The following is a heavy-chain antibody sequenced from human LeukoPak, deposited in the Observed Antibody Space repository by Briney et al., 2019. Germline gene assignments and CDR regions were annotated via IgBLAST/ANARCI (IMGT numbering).Heavy chain of an antibody. Sequence: ASVKVSCKASGYTFTGYYMHWVRQAPGQGLEWMGCINPNSGVTNYAQTFQGRVTMTRDMSISTAYMELSNLRSDDTAVYYCARVYKDYSYYMDVWGKGTTVTVSS. V-gene: IGHV1-2*02. J-gene: IGHJ6*03. CDR1: GYTFTGYY. D-gene: IGHD1-14*01. CDR3: ARVYKDYSYYMDV. CDR2: INPNSGVT.